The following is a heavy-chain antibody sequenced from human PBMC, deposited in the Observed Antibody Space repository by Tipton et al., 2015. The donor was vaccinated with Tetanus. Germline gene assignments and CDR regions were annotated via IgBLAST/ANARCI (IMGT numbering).Heavy chain of an antibody. V-gene: IGHV4-31*03. Sequence: TLSLTCTVSGGSIISGGYYWSWIRQHPGKGLEWTGDIYSSGSTYYNPSLKSRVTISVDTSKNQFSLNLNSVTAADTAVYYCARDQARGARGWNYFDCWGQGTLVTVSS. D-gene: IGHD1-26*01. CDR2: IYSSGST. J-gene: IGHJ4*02. CDR1: GGSIISGGYY. CDR3: ARDQARGARGWNYFDC.